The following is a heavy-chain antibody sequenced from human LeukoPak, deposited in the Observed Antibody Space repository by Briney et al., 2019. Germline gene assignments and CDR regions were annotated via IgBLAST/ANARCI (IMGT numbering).Heavy chain of an antibody. V-gene: IGHV4-39*07. J-gene: IGHJ4*02. CDR1: GGSISSSGYY. Sequence: SETLSLTCTVSGGSISSSGYYWGWIRQPPGKGLEWIGSINYGGSTYYNPSLKSRVTISVDRSKNQFSLKLSSVTAADTAVYYCARAPLAIKYFDYWGQGTLVTVSS. D-gene: IGHD2-21*01. CDR3: ARAPLAIKYFDY. CDR2: INYGGST.